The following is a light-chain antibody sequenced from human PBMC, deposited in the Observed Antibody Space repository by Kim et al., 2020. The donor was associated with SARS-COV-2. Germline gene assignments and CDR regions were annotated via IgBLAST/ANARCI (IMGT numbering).Light chain of an antibody. Sequence: PGQRITLPCSGASVNLGPYAINRYPRLPGASPKLLIYSDNQRPSGVPDRVSGSKCGTSASLAMSGLQSEDEADYYCAAWDDSLIGVFGGGTQLTVL. CDR1: SVNLGPYA. CDR2: SDN. V-gene: IGLV1-44*01. CDR3: AAWDDSLIGV. J-gene: IGLJ3*02.